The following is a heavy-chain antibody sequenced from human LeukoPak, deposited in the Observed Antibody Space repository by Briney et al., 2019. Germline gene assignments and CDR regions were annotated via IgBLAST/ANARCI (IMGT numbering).Heavy chain of an antibody. V-gene: IGHV4-59*08. CDR1: GASIRGYF. CDR3: ARHVWLQPFDY. D-gene: IGHD3-9*01. J-gene: IGHJ4*02. Sequence: SETLSLTCTLSGASIRGYFWTWIRQPPGNGLEWIGYISYSGSPNYNPSLKSRVTIAVDTSKNKFSLKLRSVPAADTAVYYCARHVWLQPFDYWGQGTLVTVSS. CDR2: ISYSGSP.